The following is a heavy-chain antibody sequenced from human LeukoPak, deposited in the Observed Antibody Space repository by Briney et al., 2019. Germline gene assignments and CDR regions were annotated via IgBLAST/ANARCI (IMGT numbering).Heavy chain of an antibody. CDR3: AKEGVAIYFHY. V-gene: IGHV3-23*01. J-gene: IGHJ1*01. Sequence: GGSLRLSCAASGLTFSSYAMSCVRQAPGKGLEWVSAISGSGGTAYYADSVKGRFAISRDNSKNTLYLQMNSLRAEDTAVYYCAKEGVAIYFHYWGQGTLVTVSS. CDR2: ISGSGGTA. CDR1: GLTFSSYA.